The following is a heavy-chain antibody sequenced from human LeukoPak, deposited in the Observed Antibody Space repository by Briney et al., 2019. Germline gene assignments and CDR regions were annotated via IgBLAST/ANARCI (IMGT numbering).Heavy chain of an antibody. D-gene: IGHD3-10*01. CDR3: AKDPPDERITMVRGVIMESYYFDY. V-gene: IGHV3-23*01. CDR1: GFTFSSYA. CDR2: ISGSGGST. J-gene: IGHJ4*02. Sequence: QTGGSLRLSCAASGFTFSSYAMSWVRQAPGKGLEWVSAISGSGGSTYYADSVKGRFTISRDNSKNTLYLQMNSLRAEDTAVYYCAKDPPDERITMVRGVIMESYYFDYWGQGTLVTVSS.